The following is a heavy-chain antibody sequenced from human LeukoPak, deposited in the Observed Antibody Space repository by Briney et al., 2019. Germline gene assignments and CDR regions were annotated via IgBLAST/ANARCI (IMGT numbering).Heavy chain of an antibody. CDR1: GYTFTNYG. Sequence: ASVKVSCRASGYTFTNYGISWVRQAPGQGLEWMGWISAYSGNRNYVQRLQGRVTMTTDTSTSTAYMELRSLRSDDTAVYYCARALRDYYDSSGYYYLDYWGQGTLVTVSS. J-gene: IGHJ4*02. V-gene: IGHV1-18*01. D-gene: IGHD3-22*01. CDR2: ISAYSGNR. CDR3: ARALRDYYDSSGYYYLDY.